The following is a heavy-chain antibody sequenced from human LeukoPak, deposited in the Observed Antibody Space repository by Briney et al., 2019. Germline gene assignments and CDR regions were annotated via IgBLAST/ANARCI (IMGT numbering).Heavy chain of an antibody. D-gene: IGHD3-22*01. V-gene: IGHV3-30*18. J-gene: IGHJ6*02. CDR1: GFTFSSYG. CDR2: ISYDGSNK. Sequence: GGSLRLSCAASGFTFSSYGMHWVRQAPGKGLEWVAVISYDGSNKYYADSVKGRFTISRDNSKNTLYLQMNSLRAEDTAVYYCAKEYYYDSSGYYYFGNAYYYYGMDVWGQGTTVTVSS. CDR3: AKEYYYDSSGYYYFGNAYYYYGMDV.